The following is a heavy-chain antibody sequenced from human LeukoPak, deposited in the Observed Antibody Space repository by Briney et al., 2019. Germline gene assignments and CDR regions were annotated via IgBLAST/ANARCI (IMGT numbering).Heavy chain of an antibody. V-gene: IGHV1-69*13. D-gene: IGHD2-15*01. Sequence: ASVKVSCKASGGTFSSYAISWVRQAPGQGLEWMGGIIPIFGTANYAQKFQGRVTITADESTSTAYMELSSLRSEDAAVYYCARVLSLYCSGGSCYSLNSCGQGTLVTVSP. CDR2: IIPIFGTA. J-gene: IGHJ4*02. CDR1: GGTFSSYA. CDR3: ARVLSLYCSGGSCYSLNS.